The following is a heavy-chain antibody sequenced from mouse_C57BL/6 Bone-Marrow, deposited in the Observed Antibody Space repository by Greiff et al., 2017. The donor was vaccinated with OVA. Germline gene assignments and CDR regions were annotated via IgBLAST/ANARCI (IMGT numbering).Heavy chain of an antibody. Sequence: EVQLQQSGPGLVKPSQTVFLTCTVTGISITTGNYRWSWIRQFPGNKLEWIGYIYYSGTITNNPSLTSRTTITRDTPKNQFFLEMNSLTAEDTATYCCAREGDGYYFDYWGQGTTLTVSS. V-gene: IGHV3-5*01. CDR3: AREGDGYYFDY. D-gene: IGHD2-3*01. J-gene: IGHJ2*01. CDR2: IYYSGTI. CDR1: GISITTGNYR.